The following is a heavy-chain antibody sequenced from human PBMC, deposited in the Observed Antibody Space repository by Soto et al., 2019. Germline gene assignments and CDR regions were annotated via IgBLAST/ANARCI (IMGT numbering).Heavy chain of an antibody. CDR1: GYTFTSYG. J-gene: IGHJ5*02. CDR2: ISAYNGNT. D-gene: IGHD1-26*01. V-gene: IGHV1-18*01. CDR3: ARDLSDLPPNWFDP. Sequence: ASVKVSCKASGYTFTSYGISWVRQAPGQGLEWMGWISAYNGNTDYAQKLQGRVTMTTDTSTSTAYMELRSLRSDDTAVYYCARDLSDLPPNWFDPWGQGTLVTVSS.